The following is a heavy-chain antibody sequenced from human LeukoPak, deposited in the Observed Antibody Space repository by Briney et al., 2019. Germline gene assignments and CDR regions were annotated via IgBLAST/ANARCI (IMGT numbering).Heavy chain of an antibody. CDR3: ARRPTQGGFWFDP. D-gene: IGHD3-16*01. J-gene: IGHJ5*02. CDR2: IWPDDSDK. Sequence: KDGESLKISCKGSGYSSTSYWIGWVRQVPGKGLEWMGIIWPDDSDKRYSPSFQGQVTISADKSISTAYLQWSSLKASDTAMYYCARRPTQGGFWFDPWGQGTLVTVSS. CDR1: GYSSTSYW. V-gene: IGHV5-51*01.